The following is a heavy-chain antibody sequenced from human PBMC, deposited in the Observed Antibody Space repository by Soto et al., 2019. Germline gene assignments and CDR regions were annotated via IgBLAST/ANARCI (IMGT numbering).Heavy chain of an antibody. D-gene: IGHD3-16*01. CDR3: ARIKQDYAVA. Sequence: QVQLVQSGAEVKKPGASVKVSCKASGYTFTSYDINWVRLATGQGLEWMGWMNPNSGNTAYAQKFQGRVTMTRNTSISTAYMELRSLRSGDTAVYCCARIKQDYAVAWGQGTLVIVAS. V-gene: IGHV1-8*01. CDR1: GYTFTSYD. J-gene: IGHJ5*02. CDR2: MNPNSGNT.